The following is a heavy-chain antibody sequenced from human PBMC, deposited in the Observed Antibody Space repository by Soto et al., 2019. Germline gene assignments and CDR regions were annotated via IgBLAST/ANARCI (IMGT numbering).Heavy chain of an antibody. CDR1: GFTFSSYA. J-gene: IGHJ4*02. CDR3: AKAEFGGVIDRHFDY. D-gene: IGHD3-16*02. V-gene: IGHV3-23*01. CDR2: ISGSGGST. Sequence: PGGSLRLSCAASGFTFSSYAMSWVRQAPGKGLEWVSAISGSGGSTYYADSVKGRFTISRGNSKNTLYLQMNSLRAEDTAVYYCAKAEFGGVIDRHFDYWGQGTLVTVSS.